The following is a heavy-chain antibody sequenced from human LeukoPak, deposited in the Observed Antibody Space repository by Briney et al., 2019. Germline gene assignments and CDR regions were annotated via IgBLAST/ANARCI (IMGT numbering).Heavy chain of an antibody. CDR2: INGGNGNT. Sequence: ASVKVSCKASGYTFTSYAMHWVRQAPGQRLEWMGWINGGNGNTKYSQKFQGRVTITRDTSASTAYMELSSLRSEDTAVYYCARERGGYSGYDSFDYWGQGTLVTVSS. CDR1: GYTFTSYA. D-gene: IGHD5-12*01. V-gene: IGHV1-3*01. CDR3: ARERGGYSGYDSFDY. J-gene: IGHJ4*02.